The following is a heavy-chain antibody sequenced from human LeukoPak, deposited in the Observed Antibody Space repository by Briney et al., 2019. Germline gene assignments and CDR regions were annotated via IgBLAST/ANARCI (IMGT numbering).Heavy chain of an antibody. Sequence: GGSLRLSCTASGFTFSNYAMHWVRQTPDKGLEWVAHIWHDGGKQYYADSVKGRFTISRDNSKNTLYLEMSSLRIEDTAIYYCARDPNYCSGGSCFSGITFLHYWGQGTLVTVSS. D-gene: IGHD2-15*01. CDR1: GFTFSNYA. CDR2: IWHDGGKQ. V-gene: IGHV3-33*08. CDR3: ARDPNYCSGGSCFSGITFLHY. J-gene: IGHJ4*02.